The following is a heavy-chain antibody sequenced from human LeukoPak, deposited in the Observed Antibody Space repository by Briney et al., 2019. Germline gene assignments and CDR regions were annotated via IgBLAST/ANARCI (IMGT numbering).Heavy chain of an antibody. J-gene: IGHJ4*02. CDR1: GFTFSSHA. D-gene: IGHD3-16*01. V-gene: IGHV3-23*01. CDR2: ISGSGGNT. CDR3: VKDRLPVQRGIDY. Sequence: PGGSLRLSCAASGFTFSSHAMSWVRQAPGKGLEWVSAISGSGGNTYYADSVKGRFTISRDNSKNTLYLQMNSLRAEDTALYYCVKDRLPVQRGIDYWGQGTLVTVSS.